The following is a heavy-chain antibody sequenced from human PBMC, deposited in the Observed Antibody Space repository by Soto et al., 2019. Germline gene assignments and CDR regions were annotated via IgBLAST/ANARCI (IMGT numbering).Heavy chain of an antibody. D-gene: IGHD3-3*01. CDR3: ARDQLSEYYDFWSGYYTGPHSNWFDP. CDR1: GFTFSSYG. CDR2: IWYDGSNK. J-gene: IGHJ5*02. V-gene: IGHV3-33*01. Sequence: GGSLRLSCAASGFTFSSYGMHWVRQAPGKGLEWVAVIWYDGSNKYYADSVKGRFTISRDNSKNTLYLQMNSLRAEDTAVYYCARDQLSEYYDFWSGYYTGPHSNWFDPWGQGTLVTVSS.